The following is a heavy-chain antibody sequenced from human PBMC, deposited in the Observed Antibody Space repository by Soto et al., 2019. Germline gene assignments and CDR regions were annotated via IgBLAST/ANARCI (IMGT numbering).Heavy chain of an antibody. Sequence: SVKVSCKASGGTFSSYAISWVRQAPGQGLEWMGGIIPIFGTANYAQKFQGRVTITADESTSTAYMELSSLRSEDTAVYYCERDLPTLIAAAGSHYYYYGMDVWGQGTTVTVSS. CDR1: GGTFSSYA. J-gene: IGHJ6*02. D-gene: IGHD6-13*01. V-gene: IGHV1-69*13. CDR3: ERDLPTLIAAAGSHYYYYGMDV. CDR2: IIPIFGTA.